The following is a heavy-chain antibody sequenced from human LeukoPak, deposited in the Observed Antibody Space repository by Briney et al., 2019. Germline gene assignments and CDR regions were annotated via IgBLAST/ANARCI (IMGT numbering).Heavy chain of an antibody. D-gene: IGHD6-19*01. Sequence: GESLKISCKGSGYSFTSYWIGWVRPMPGKGLEWMGIIYPGDSDTRYSPSFQGQVTISADKSISTAYLQWSSLKASDTAMYYCARCPELAEIAVAGPEFDYWGQGTLVTVSS. CDR2: IYPGDSDT. CDR3: ARCPELAEIAVAGPEFDY. J-gene: IGHJ4*02. CDR1: GYSFTSYW. V-gene: IGHV5-51*01.